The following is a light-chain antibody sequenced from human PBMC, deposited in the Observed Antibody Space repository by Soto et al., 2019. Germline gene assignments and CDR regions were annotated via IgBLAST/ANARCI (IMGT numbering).Light chain of an antibody. J-gene: IGKJ5*01. Sequence: EIVMTQSPATLSVSPGERATLSCRASQSVRSNLAWYQQKPGQAPRLLIYGASTRATGIPARFSGSGSGTEFTLTISRLEPEDFAVYYCQQYASSPITFGQGTRLEIK. V-gene: IGKV3-15*01. CDR1: QSVRSN. CDR2: GAS. CDR3: QQYASSPIT.